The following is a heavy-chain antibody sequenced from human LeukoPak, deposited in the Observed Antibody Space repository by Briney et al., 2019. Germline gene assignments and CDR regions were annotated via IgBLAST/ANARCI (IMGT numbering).Heavy chain of an antibody. Sequence: ASVKVSCKTSRYTFTSYGLNWVRQAPGQGLEWMGWISACNGNTNYAQKLQGRVTMTTDTSTSTAYMELRSLRSDDTAVYYCARVWDDYGDSRFDYWGQGTLVTVSS. J-gene: IGHJ4*02. CDR3: ARVWDDYGDSRFDY. V-gene: IGHV1-18*01. CDR1: RYTFTSYG. CDR2: ISACNGNT. D-gene: IGHD4-17*01.